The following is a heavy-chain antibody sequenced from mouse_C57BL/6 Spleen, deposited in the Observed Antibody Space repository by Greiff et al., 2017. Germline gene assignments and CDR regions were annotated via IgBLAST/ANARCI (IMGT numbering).Heavy chain of an antibody. V-gene: IGHV1-15*01. J-gene: IGHJ4*01. CDR3: TRVYYGSRDYAMDY. CDR2: IDPETGGT. Sequence: QVQLKESGAELVRPGASVTLSCKASGYTFTDYEMHWVKQTPVHGLEWIGAIDPETGGTAYNQKFKGKAILTADKSSSTAYMELRSLTSEDSAVYYCTRVYYGSRDYAMDYWGQGTSVTVSS. CDR1: GYTFTDYE. D-gene: IGHD1-1*01.